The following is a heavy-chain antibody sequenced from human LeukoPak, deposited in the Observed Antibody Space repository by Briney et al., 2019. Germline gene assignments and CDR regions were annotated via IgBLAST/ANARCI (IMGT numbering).Heavy chain of an antibody. CDR2: INLKGSS. CDR3: ATTLGYTGYDWGWFSDYYMAV. J-gene: IGHJ6*03. V-gene: IGHV4-34*01. D-gene: IGHD5-12*01. CDR1: GGSLSAYY. Sequence: PSETLSLTCAVYGGSLSAYYATWIRQAPGKGLEWIGEINLKGSSVYSESLGSRVTISVDAARNQISLKMTSVTAADAGTYYCATTLGYTGYDWGWFSDYYMAVWGTGTRVTVSS.